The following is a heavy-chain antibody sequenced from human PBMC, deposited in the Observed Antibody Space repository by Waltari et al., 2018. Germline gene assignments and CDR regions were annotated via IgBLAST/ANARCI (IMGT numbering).Heavy chain of an antibody. CDR1: DFSISSDYS. D-gene: IGHD1-1*01. V-gene: IGHV4-38-2*01. J-gene: IGHJ4*02. Sequence: QVQLQESGPGLVKPSETLSLTCVVSDFSISSDYSWGWIRQPPGKGLEWIASLYHGGSTNNNPSLTSRVTVSVDTSNNQFSLKLSSVTASDTAVYYCARTASANSFFDFWGQGTLVTVSS. CDR3: ARTASANSFFDF. CDR2: LYHGGST.